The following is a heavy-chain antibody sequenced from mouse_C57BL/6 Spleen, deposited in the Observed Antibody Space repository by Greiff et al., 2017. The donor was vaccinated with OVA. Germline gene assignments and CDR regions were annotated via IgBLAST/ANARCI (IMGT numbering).Heavy chain of an antibody. V-gene: IGHV1-61*01. Sequence: QVQLQQPGAELVRPGSSVKLSSKASGYTFTSYWMDWVKQRPGQGLEWIGNIYPSDSETHYNQKFKDKATLTVDKSSSTAYMQLSSLTSEDSAVYYCARRNYDLFDYWGQGTTLTVSS. CDR3: ARRNYDLFDY. CDR1: GYTFTSYW. CDR2: IYPSDSET. D-gene: IGHD2-4*01. J-gene: IGHJ2*01.